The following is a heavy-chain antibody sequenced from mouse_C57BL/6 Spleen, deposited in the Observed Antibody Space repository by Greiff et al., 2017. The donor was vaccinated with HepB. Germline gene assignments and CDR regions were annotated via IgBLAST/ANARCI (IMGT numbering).Heavy chain of an antibody. CDR2: ISSGSSTI. CDR3: AIGYDEASPTFDY. V-gene: IGHV5-17*01. CDR1: GFTFSDYG. Sequence: EVHLVESGGGLVKPGGSLKLSCAASGFTFSDYGMHWVRQAPEKGLEWVAYISSGSSTIYYADTVKGRFTISRDNAKNTLFLQMTSLRSEDTAMYYCAIGYDEASPTFDYWGQGTTLTVSS. D-gene: IGHD2-2*01. J-gene: IGHJ2*01.